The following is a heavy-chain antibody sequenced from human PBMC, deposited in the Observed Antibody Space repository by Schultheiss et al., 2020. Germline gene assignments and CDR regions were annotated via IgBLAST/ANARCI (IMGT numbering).Heavy chain of an antibody. CDR3: ARGPGQWLNYYFDY. D-gene: IGHD6-19*01. CDR2: ISYDGSNK. V-gene: IGHV3-30-3*01. J-gene: IGHJ4*02. CDR1: GFTFSSYA. Sequence: GESLKISCAASGFTFSSYAMHWVRQAPGKGLEWVAVISYDGSNKYYADSVKGRFTISRDNSKNTLYLQMNSLRAEDTAVYYCARGPGQWLNYYFDYWGQGTLVTVSS.